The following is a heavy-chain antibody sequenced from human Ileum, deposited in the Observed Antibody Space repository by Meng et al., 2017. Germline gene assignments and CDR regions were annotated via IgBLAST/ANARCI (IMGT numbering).Heavy chain of an antibody. V-gene: IGHV4-61*08. CDR3: ARDHWGSLDY. CDR2: AST. CDR1: GRSVSRDGLQ. J-gene: IGHJ4*02. Sequence: QGYLQGSRPGLVWPGDTLHRICTVSGRSVSRDGLQWGWVRQHPGKGLEWIGYASTNYNPSLKSRVTISLDTSKNQFSLELSSVTAADTAVYYCARDHWGSLDYWGQGILVTVSS. D-gene: IGHD7-27*01.